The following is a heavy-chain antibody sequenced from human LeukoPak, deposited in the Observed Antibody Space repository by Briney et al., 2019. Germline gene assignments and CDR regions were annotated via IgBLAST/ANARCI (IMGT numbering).Heavy chain of an antibody. V-gene: IGHV3-53*01. CDR3: ARGSNGPAF. CDR1: GFTVSNNY. CDR2: IYSGGGT. D-gene: IGHD6-19*01. Sequence: GGSLRLSCAASGFTVSNNYMSWVRQAPGKGLEWVSVIYSGGGTFYSEFVKGRFTISRDYSKNTLYLQMNSLRADDTAVYYCARGSNGPAFWGQGTLVTVSS. J-gene: IGHJ4*02.